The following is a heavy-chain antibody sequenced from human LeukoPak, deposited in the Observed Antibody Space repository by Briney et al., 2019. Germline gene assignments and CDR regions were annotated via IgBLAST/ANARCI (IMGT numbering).Heavy chain of an antibody. CDR3: ARSPPFLEWFRPYYFDY. V-gene: IGHV5-51*01. Sequence: GESLKISCKGSGYSFTSYWIGWVRQMPGKGLEWMGIIYPGDSDTRYSPSFQGQVTISADKSISTAYLQWSSLKASDTAMYYCARSPPFLEWFRPYYFDYWGQGTLVTVSS. J-gene: IGHJ4*02. D-gene: IGHD3-3*02. CDR1: GYSFTSYW. CDR2: IYPGDSDT.